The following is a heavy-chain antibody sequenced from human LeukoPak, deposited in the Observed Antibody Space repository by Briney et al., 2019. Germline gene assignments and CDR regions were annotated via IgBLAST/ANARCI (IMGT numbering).Heavy chain of an antibody. CDR3: ARDRHGGNIDY. D-gene: IGHD4-23*01. CDR2: IYYSGST. Sequence: SETLSLTCTVSGGSISSYYWSWIRQPLGKGLEWIGYIYYSGSTNYNPSLKSRVTISVDTSKNQFSLKLSSVTAADTAVYYCARDRHGGNIDYWGQGTLVTVSS. V-gene: IGHV4-59*01. J-gene: IGHJ4*02. CDR1: GGSISSYY.